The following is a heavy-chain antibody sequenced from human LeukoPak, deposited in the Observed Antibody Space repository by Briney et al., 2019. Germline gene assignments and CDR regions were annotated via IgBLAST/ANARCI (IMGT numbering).Heavy chain of an antibody. J-gene: IGHJ4*02. CDR1: GGTFSSYA. CDR2: MNPNSGNT. V-gene: IGHV1-8*02. Sequence: ASVKVSCKASGGTFSSYAISWVRQATGQGLEWMGWMNPNSGNTGYAQKFQGRVTMTRNTSISTAYMELSSLRSEDTAVYYCARDAKFWEGPDFDYWGQGTLVTVSS. D-gene: IGHD1-26*01. CDR3: ARDAKFWEGPDFDY.